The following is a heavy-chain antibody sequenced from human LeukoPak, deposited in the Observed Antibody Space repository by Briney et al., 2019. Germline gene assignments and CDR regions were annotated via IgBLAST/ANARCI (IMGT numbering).Heavy chain of an antibody. J-gene: IGHJ4*02. V-gene: IGHV1-69*04. CDR3: AMRKPYDSSGPFDY. D-gene: IGHD3-22*01. CDR2: IIPILGIA. CDR1: GGTFSSYA. Sequence: GASVKVSCKASGGTFSSYAISWVRQAPGQGLEWMGRIIPILGIANYAQKFQGRVTITADKSTSTAYMELSSLRSEDTAMYYCAMRKPYDSSGPFDYWGQGTLVTVSS.